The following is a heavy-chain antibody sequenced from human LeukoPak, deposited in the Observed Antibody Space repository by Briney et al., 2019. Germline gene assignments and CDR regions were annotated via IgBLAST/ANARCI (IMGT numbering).Heavy chain of an antibody. J-gene: IGHJ4*02. D-gene: IGHD2-21*01. V-gene: IGHV3-15*01. Sequence: GGSLRLSCAASGFTFSSYSMNWVRQAPGKGLEWVGRIKSKANGGTTDYTAPVKGRFTISRDDSKNTLSLQMNSLKTEDTAVYYCTTDVGEGNYWGQGTLVTVSS. CDR1: GFTFSSYS. CDR2: IKSKANGGTT. CDR3: TTDVGEGNY.